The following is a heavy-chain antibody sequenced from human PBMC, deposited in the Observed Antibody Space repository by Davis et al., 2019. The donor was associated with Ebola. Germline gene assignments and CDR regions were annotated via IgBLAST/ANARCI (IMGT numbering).Heavy chain of an antibody. D-gene: IGHD3-10*01. CDR2: INPSYSNP. Sequence: GESLKISCEASEYSFTSYWIVWVRQMPGKGLEWMGIINPSYSNPIYGPSFQGQVTISVDKSISTAYLQWSSLKASDTAIFSCAGLMAQYGSSSKSFESWGQGTLVTVSS. CDR1: EYSFTSYW. J-gene: IGHJ4*02. V-gene: IGHV5-51*01. CDR3: AGLMAQYGSSSKSFES.